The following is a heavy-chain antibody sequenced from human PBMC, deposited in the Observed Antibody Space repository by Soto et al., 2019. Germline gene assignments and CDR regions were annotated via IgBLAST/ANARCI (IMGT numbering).Heavy chain of an antibody. V-gene: IGHV4-31*03. CDR1: GCSISSGVYY. CDR3: ARGTIAAPPYFHY. CDR2: IYYSGST. D-gene: IGHD6-6*01. Sequence: PSETLSLTCTVSGCSISSGVYYWSWIRQHPGKVLEWIGYIYYSGSTYYNPSLKSRVTISVDTSKNQFSLKLSSVTAADTAVYYCARGTIAAPPYFHYWGQGTLVTVS. J-gene: IGHJ4*02.